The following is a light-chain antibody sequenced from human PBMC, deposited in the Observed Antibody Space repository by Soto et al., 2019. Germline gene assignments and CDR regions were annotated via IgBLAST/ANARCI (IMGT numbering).Light chain of an antibody. Sequence: DSVMTQFPLSLSVTPGEPASISCRSSQSLLHSDGYYYLDWYVQKPGQSPQLLIYLGSNRASGVPDRVSGSGSGTDFTLKISRVEAEDVGVYYCMQALQIRVEFGQGTKVEIK. V-gene: IGKV2-28*01. CDR3: MQALQIRVE. CDR2: LGS. CDR1: QSLLHSDGYYY. J-gene: IGKJ1*01.